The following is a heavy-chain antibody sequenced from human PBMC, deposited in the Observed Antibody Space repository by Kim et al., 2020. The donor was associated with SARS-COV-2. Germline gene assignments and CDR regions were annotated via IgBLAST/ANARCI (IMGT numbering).Heavy chain of an antibody. CDR2: ISWNSGSI. CDR3: AKAPHSSSWNWFDP. J-gene: IGHJ5*02. CDR1: GFTFDDYA. D-gene: IGHD6-13*01. V-gene: IGHV3-9*01. Sequence: GGSLRLSCAASGFTFDDYAMHWVRQAPGKGLEWVSGISWNSGSIGYADSVKGRFTISRDNAKNSLYLQMNSLRAEDTALYYCAKAPHSSSWNWFDPWGQGTLVTVSS.